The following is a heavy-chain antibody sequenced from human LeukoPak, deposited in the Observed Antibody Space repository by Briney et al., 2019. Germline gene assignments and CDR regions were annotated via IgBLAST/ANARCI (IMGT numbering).Heavy chain of an antibody. CDR2: ISHIGGST. CDR3: AKEPAAFPLYDALDM. V-gene: IGHV3-23*01. J-gene: IGHJ3*02. D-gene: IGHD6-13*01. Sequence: GGSLRLSCAASGFTFSSLAMSWVRQAPGKGLEWVSAISHIGGSTYYADSVKGRFTISRDNSKNTLYLQVNSLIIEDTAIYYCAKEPAAFPLYDALDMWGQGTMVTVS. CDR1: GFTFSSLA.